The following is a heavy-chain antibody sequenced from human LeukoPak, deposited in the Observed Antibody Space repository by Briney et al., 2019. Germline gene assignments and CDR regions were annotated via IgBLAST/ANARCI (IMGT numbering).Heavy chain of an antibody. CDR1: GGSISSGDYY. CDR3: ARVGWLQLGGGFDY. Sequence: SQTLSLTRTVSGGSISSGDYYWSWIRQPPGKGLEWIGYTYYSGSTYYNPSLKSRVTISVDTSKNQFSLKLSSVTAADTAVYYCARVGWLQLGGGFDYWGQGTLVTVSS. D-gene: IGHD5-24*01. CDR2: TYYSGST. J-gene: IGHJ4*02. V-gene: IGHV4-30-4*01.